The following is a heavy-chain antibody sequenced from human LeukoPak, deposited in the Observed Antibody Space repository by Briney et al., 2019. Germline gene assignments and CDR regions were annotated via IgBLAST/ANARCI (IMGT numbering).Heavy chain of an antibody. J-gene: IGHJ2*01. CDR1: GGSISSYY. V-gene: IGHV4-59*01. CDR2: IYYSGST. D-gene: IGHD2-2*01. Sequence: SETLSLTCTVSGGSISSYYWSWIRQPPGKGLEWIGYIYYSGSTNYNPSLKSRVTISVDTSKNQFSLKLSSVTAADTAVYYCARSAIIVVVPAAINHMDWYFDLWGRGTLVTVSS. CDR3: ARSAIIVVVPAAINHMDWYFDL.